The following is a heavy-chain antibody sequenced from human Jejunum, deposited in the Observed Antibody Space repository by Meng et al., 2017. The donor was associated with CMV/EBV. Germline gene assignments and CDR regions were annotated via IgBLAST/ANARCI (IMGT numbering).Heavy chain of an antibody. Sequence: SGGSMSNIDYYWGWIRQPPGEGLEWIGSIFNSGRTSYNSSLKSRVTMSIDTSKNQFSLKVSSVTAADTAVYFCARTDYYSYYGMDVWGPGTTVTV. CDR1: GGSMSNIDYY. V-gene: IGHV4-39*07. J-gene: IGHJ6*02. CDR3: ARTDYYSYYGMDV. CDR2: IFNSGRT.